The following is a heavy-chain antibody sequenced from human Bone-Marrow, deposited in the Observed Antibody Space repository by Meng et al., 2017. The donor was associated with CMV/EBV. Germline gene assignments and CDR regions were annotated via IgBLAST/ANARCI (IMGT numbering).Heavy chain of an antibody. D-gene: IGHD1-26*01. Sequence: GGFLRLSCAASGFTFSSYSMNWVRQAPGKGLEWVSYISSSGSTIYYADSVKGRFTISRDNAKNSLYLQMNSLRAEDTAVYYCARELTGIEGRWFDPWGQRTLVTVSS. CDR3: ARELTGIEGRWFDP. V-gene: IGHV3-48*04. CDR1: GFTFSSYS. J-gene: IGHJ5*02. CDR2: ISSSGSTI.